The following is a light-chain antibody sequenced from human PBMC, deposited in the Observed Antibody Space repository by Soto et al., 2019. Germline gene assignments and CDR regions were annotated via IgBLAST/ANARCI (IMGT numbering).Light chain of an antibody. V-gene: IGKV1-33*01. CDR1: QDIRTY. CDR3: QQFGDLPRT. Sequence: DIQMTQSPSSLSVSVGDSVTITCQASQDIRTYLNWYQQKPGKDPKLLVYDASKLEAGVPSRFRGIGSGTDFTLTIRSLQPEDIATYYCQQFGDLPRTFGGGSK. J-gene: IGKJ4*01. CDR2: DAS.